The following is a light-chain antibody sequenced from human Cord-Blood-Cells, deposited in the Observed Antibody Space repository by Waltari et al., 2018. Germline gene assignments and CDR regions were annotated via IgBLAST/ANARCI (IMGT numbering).Light chain of an antibody. J-gene: IGKJ3*01. CDR1: QSVSSY. CDR3: QQRSNGVT. V-gene: IGKV3-11*01. CDR2: DAS. Sequence: EIVLTQSPATLSLSPGERATLSCRASQSVSSYLAWYQQKPGQAPRLLIYDASNRATCIPARFSGSGSGTDFTLTISSLGPEDFAVYYCQQRSNGVTFGPGTKVDIK.